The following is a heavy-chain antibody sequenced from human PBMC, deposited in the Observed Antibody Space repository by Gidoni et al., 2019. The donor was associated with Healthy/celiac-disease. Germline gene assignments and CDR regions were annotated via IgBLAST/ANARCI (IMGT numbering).Heavy chain of an antibody. CDR1: GFTCSSYE. J-gene: IGHJ6*02. CDR3: ARAGSSWTYYYGMDV. D-gene: IGHD6-13*01. Sequence: EVQLVESGGGLVQPGGSLRLYCAASGFTCSSYEMNWVRQAQGKGLEWVSSISSSGSTIYYADSVKGRFTISRDNAKNSLYLQMNSLRAEDTAVYYCARAGSSWTYYYGMDVWGQGTTVTVSS. CDR2: ISSSGSTI. V-gene: IGHV3-48*03.